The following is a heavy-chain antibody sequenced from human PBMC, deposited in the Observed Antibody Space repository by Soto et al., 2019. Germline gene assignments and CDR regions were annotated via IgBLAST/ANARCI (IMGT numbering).Heavy chain of an antibody. V-gene: IGHV1-69*13. J-gene: IGHJ5*02. CDR1: GGTFSSDA. Sequence: SSVKVSCKASGGTFSSDAIRWVRQAPGQGLEWMGGIIPIFGTANYAQKLQGRVTTTADESTSTAYLELSILRSEDTAAYYCAAATLPYCSSSHWFDPWGQGTLVTVSS. CDR3: AAATLPYCSSSHWFDP. CDR2: IIPIFGTA. D-gene: IGHD6-6*01.